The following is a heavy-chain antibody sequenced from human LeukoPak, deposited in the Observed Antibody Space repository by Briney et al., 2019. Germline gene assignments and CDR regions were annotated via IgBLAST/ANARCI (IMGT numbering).Heavy chain of an antibody. CDR1: GGSFSGYY. V-gene: IGHV4-34*01. CDR2: IYYSGST. Sequence: PSETLSLTCAVYGGSFSGYYWSWIRQPPGKGLEWIGSIYYSGSTYYNPSLKSRVTISVDTSKNQFSLKLSSVTAADTAVYYCARHQREWLRLLPYYFDYWGQGTLVTVSS. CDR3: ARHQREWLRLLPYYFDY. D-gene: IGHD5-12*01. J-gene: IGHJ4*02.